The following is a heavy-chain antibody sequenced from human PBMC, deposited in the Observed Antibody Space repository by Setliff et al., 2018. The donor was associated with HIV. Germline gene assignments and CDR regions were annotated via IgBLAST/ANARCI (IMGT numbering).Heavy chain of an antibody. CDR3: TRGQRLTIFGVVIRRDWFDP. D-gene: IGHD3-3*01. CDR1: TFDNYT. Sequence: TFDNYTMHWVRQVPGKGLEWLSLISWDGSSTYYADSVRGRFTISRDNSNNTLYLHMNNLRADDTAVYYCTRGQRLTIFGVVIRRDWFDPWGQGTLVTVSS. CDR2: ISWDGSST. J-gene: IGHJ5*02. V-gene: IGHV3-43*01.